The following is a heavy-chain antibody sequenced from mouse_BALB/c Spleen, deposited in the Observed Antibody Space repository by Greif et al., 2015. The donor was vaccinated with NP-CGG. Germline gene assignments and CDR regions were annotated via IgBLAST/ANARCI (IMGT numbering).Heavy chain of an antibody. V-gene: IGHV1-80*01. CDR3: AREDYGTRYFDV. Sequence: QVQLQQPGAELVRPGSSVKISCKASGYAFSRYWLNWVNQRPGPGLEWIGQIYAGDGDNHYYGMVKGKVTLSADKSSSTAYMQLSSLTSEDSAVYFWAREDYGTRYFDVWGAGTTVTVSS. CDR2: IYAGDGDN. D-gene: IGHD1-2*01. J-gene: IGHJ1*01. CDR1: GYAFSRYW.